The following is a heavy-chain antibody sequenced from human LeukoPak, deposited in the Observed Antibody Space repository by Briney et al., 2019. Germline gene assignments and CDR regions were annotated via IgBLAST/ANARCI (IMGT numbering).Heavy chain of an antibody. Sequence: ASVRVSCKASGYTFTSYDINGVRQAPGQGVEGMGWMNPKSGTTGYAQKFQGRVTMTRNTSISTAYMQLSSLRSEDTAVYYCARGQLPTQEFHYYYGMDVWGQGTTVTVSS. V-gene: IGHV1-8*01. CDR1: GYTFTSYD. CDR3: ARGQLPTQEFHYYYGMDV. CDR2: MNPKSGTT. D-gene: IGHD2-2*01. J-gene: IGHJ6*02.